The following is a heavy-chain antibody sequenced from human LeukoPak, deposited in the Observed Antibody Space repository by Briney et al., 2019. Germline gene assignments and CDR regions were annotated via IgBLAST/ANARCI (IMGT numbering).Heavy chain of an antibody. D-gene: IGHD2-15*01. CDR3: AREGKLKSIAY. CDR2: IKQDGSEK. CDR1: GFTFSSYW. Sequence: GGSLRFSCAASGFTFSSYWMSWVRQAPGKGLEWVANIKQDGSEKYYVDSVKGRFTISRDNAKNSLYLQMNSLRAEDTAVYYCAREGKLKSIAYWGQGTLVTVSS. V-gene: IGHV3-7*01. J-gene: IGHJ4*02.